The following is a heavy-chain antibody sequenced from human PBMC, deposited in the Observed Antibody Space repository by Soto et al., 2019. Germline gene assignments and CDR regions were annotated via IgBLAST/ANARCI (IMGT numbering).Heavy chain of an antibody. CDR2: MNPNSGNT. CDR3: ASIMGSYCSSTNCNDY. J-gene: IGHJ4*02. D-gene: IGHD2-2*01. Sequence: QVQLVQSGAEVKKPGASVKVSCKASGYTFTSYDINWVRQATGQGLEWMGWMNPNSGNTGYAQKFQGRGTMTRNTSISTAYMELSSLRSEDTAVYYCASIMGSYCSSTNCNDYWGQGTLVTVSS. V-gene: IGHV1-8*01. CDR1: GYTFTSYD.